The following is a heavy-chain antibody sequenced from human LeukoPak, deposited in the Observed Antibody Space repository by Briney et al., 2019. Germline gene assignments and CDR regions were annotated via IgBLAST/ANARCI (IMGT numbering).Heavy chain of an antibody. D-gene: IGHD6-19*01. CDR3: ARVGQWLGVGPYDY. Sequence: PSQTLSLTCTVSGGSISSGGYYWSWIRQHPGKGLEWIGYIYYSGSTNYSPSLKSRVTISVDTSKNQFSLKLSSVTAADTAVYYCARVGQWLGVGPYDYWGQGTLVTVSS. CDR1: GGSISSGGYY. V-gene: IGHV4-61*08. CDR2: IYYSGST. J-gene: IGHJ4*02.